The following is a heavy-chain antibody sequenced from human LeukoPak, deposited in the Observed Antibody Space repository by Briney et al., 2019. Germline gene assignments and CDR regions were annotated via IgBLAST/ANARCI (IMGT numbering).Heavy chain of an antibody. D-gene: IGHD6-19*01. CDR1: GYTFTGYY. CDR2: INPNSGGT. J-gene: IGHJ3*02. CDR3: ARFKAGIAVAVIDAFDI. V-gene: IGHV1-2*02. Sequence: ASVKVSCKASGYTFTGYYMHWVRQAPGQGLEWMGWINPNSGGTNYAQKFQGRVTMTRDTSISTAYMELSRLRSDDTAVYYCARFKAGIAVAVIDAFDIWGQGTMVTASS.